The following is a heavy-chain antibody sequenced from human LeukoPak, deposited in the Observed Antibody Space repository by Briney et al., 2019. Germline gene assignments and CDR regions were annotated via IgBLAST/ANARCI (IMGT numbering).Heavy chain of an antibody. Sequence: PSETLSLTCAVYGGSFSGYYWSWIRQPPGKGLEWIGEINHSGSTNYNPSLKSRVTISVGMSKNQFYLKLSSVTAADTAVYYCARAKALGYCSGGSCYPRGFDPWGQGTLVTVSS. CDR1: GGSFSGYY. CDR3: ARAKALGYCSGGSCYPRGFDP. D-gene: IGHD2-15*01. CDR2: INHSGST. J-gene: IGHJ5*02. V-gene: IGHV4-34*01.